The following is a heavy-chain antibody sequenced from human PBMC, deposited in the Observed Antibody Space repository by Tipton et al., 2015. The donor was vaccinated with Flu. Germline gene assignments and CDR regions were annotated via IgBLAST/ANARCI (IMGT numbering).Heavy chain of an antibody. D-gene: IGHD2-15*01. CDR2: INHSGST. J-gene: IGHJ2*01. CDR1: GGSFSGYY. V-gene: IGHV4-34*01. Sequence: TLSLTCAVYGGSFSGYYWSWIRQPPGRGLEWIGEINHSGSTNYNPSLKSRVTISVDTSKNQFSLKLSSVTAADPAVYYCARGYCSGGSCSYWYFDLWGRGTLVTVSS. CDR3: ARGYCSGGSCSYWYFDL.